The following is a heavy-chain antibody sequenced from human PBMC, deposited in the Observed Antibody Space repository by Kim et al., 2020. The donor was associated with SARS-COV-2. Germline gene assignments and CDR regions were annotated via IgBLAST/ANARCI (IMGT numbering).Heavy chain of an antibody. J-gene: IGHJ4*02. Sequence: SETLSLTCTVSGDSIRSSDHYWGWIRQSPGKGLEWIGSVFYSGSAYYDPSLRGRATISVDMSKNQFSLRLNSVTAADTAVYHCARHSRFFFGELDHWGQGTQVTVSS. V-gene: IGHV4-39*01. CDR3: ARHSRFFFGELDH. CDR2: VFYSGSA. D-gene: IGHD3-10*01. CDR1: GDSIRSSDHY.